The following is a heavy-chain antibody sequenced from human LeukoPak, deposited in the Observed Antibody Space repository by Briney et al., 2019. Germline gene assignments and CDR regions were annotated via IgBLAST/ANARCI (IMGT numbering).Heavy chain of an antibody. D-gene: IGHD2-15*01. CDR3: AKGVEDSGIYYYYYMDV. Sequence: GGSLRLSCAASGFTFSSYTFSTYAMSWVRQAPGKGLEWVSAVSGSGVSTYYADSVKGRFTISRANSKYTLYLQMNGLRAEDKAVYYCAKGVEDSGIYYYYYMDVWGKGTTVTVSS. J-gene: IGHJ6*03. V-gene: IGHV3-23*01. CDR2: VSGSGVST. CDR1: GFTFSSYTFSTYA.